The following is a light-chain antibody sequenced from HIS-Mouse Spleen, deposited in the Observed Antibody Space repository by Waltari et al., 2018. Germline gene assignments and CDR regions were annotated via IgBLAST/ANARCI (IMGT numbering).Light chain of an antibody. CDR3: QSADSSGTWV. CDR2: KDS. Sequence: SYELTQPPSVSVSPGQTARITCSGDAVPKQYAYWYKQKQGQAPVLVKYKDSERPSGIPERFSGSSSGTTVTLTISGVQAEDEADYSCQSADSSGTWVFGGGTKLTVL. V-gene: IGLV3-25*03. J-gene: IGLJ3*02. CDR1: AVPKQY.